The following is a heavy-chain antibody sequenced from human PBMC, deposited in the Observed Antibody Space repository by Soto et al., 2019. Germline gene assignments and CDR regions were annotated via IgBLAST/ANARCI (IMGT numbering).Heavy chain of an antibody. D-gene: IGHD5-12*01. CDR1: GGTFTIFA. CDR3: VRDLGSGYDPGDY. Sequence: QVQLVQSGAEVKNPGSSVKVSCKASGGTFTIFAISWVRQAPGQGLEWLGGIIPVIGTTNYAQRFQGRITITGDASTSTAYMELSRLKSDDTAVYYCVRDLGSGYDPGDYWGQGTLVTVSS. V-gene: IGHV1-69*12. J-gene: IGHJ4*02. CDR2: IIPVIGTT.